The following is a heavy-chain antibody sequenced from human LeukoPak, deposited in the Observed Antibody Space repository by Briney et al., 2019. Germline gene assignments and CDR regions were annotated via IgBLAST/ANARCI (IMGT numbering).Heavy chain of an antibody. D-gene: IGHD3-10*01. CDR1: GLTISSHS. CDR3: ARDSGDRTVDY. V-gene: IGHV3-48*04. J-gene: IGHJ4*02. Sequence: GGSLRLSCAASGLTISSHSMNWVRQAPGKGLEWISYISYDSAIKYYADSVRGRFTVSRDNAKNSLYLQMNSLRAEDTAVYYCARDSGDRTVDYWGQGTLVTVSS. CDR2: ISYDSAIK.